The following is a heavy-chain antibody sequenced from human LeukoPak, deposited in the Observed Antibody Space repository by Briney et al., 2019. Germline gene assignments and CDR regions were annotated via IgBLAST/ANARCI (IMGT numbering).Heavy chain of an antibody. D-gene: IGHD3-3*01. CDR2: IIPIFGTA. V-gene: IGHV1-69*05. J-gene: IGHJ6*02. CDR1: GGTFSSYA. Sequence: GSSVKVSCKASGGTFSSYAISWVRQAPGQGLEWMGGIIPIFGTANYAQKFQGRVTITRDTSASTAYMELSSLRSEDTAVYYCASTYPTNYDFWSGYPTNYGMDVWGQGTTVTVSS. CDR3: ASTYPTNYDFWSGYPTNYGMDV.